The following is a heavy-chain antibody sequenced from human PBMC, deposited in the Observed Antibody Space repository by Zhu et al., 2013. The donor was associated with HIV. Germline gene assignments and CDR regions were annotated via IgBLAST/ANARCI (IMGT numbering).Heavy chain of an antibody. J-gene: IGHJ6*03. V-gene: IGHV1-2*02. D-gene: IGHD6-13*01. CDR1: GYTFTGYY. Sequence: QVQLVQSGAEVKKPGASVKVSCKASGYTFTGYYIHWVRQAPGQGLEWMAYINPKDGDTNSAERFHGRVTMTRDTSISTAYMDLSSLRSDDTAVYYCASSIAAGGVGWDYHYMDVVGRRDHGHRLL. CDR3: ASSIAAGGVGWDYHYMDV. CDR2: INPKDGDT.